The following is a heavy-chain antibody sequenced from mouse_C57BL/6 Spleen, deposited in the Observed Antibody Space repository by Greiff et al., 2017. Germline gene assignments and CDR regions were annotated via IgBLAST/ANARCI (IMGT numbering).Heavy chain of an antibody. CDR2: IYPSDSET. CDR3: ARRDSNYSWFAY. CDR1: GYTFTSYW. Sequence: QVQLQQSGAELVRPGSSVKLSCKASGYTFTSYWMDWVKQRPGQGLEWIGNIYPSDSETHYNQKFKDKATLTVDKSSSTAYMQLSSLTSEDSAVYYCARRDSNYSWFAYWGQGTLVTVSA. J-gene: IGHJ3*01. V-gene: IGHV1-61*01. D-gene: IGHD2-5*01.